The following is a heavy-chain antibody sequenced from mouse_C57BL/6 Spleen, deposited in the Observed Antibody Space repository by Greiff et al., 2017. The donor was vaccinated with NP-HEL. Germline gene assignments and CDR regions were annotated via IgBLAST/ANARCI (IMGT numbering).Heavy chain of an antibody. J-gene: IGHJ3*01. Sequence: EVQLVESGGGLVQPGGSLKLSCAASGFTFSDYYMYWVRQTPEKRLEWVAYISNGGGSTYYPDTVKGRFTISRDHAKNTLYLQMSRLKSEDTAMYDGASPYSNYEGAWFAYWGQGTLVTVSA. D-gene: IGHD2-5*01. V-gene: IGHV5-12*01. CDR3: ASPYSNYEGAWFAY. CDR1: GFTFSDYY. CDR2: ISNGGGST.